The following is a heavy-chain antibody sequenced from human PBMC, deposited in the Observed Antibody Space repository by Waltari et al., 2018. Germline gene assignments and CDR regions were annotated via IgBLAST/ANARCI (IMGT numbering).Heavy chain of an antibody. CDR3: AKGDSSSWFAFDY. J-gene: IGHJ4*02. CDR2: IRYDGSNK. CDR1: GFTFSSSG. V-gene: IGHV3-30*02. D-gene: IGHD6-13*01. Sequence: QVQLVESGGGVVQPGGSLRLSCAASGFTFSSSGMHWVRQAPGKGLEWVAFIRYDGSNKYYADSVKGRFTISRDNSKNTLYLQMNSLRAEDTAVYYCAKGDSSSWFAFDYWGQGTLVTVSS.